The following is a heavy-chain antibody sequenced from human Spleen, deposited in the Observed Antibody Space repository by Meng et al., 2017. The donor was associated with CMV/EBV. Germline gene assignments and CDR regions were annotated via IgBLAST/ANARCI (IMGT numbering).Heavy chain of an antibody. CDR1: TFTNYA. Sequence: TFTNYAISWVRQAPGQGLEWMGWISAYNGNTNYAQKLQGRVTMTTETSTSTAYMELRSLRSDDTAVYYCARDSGSYFWSGYYKSDYWGQGTLVTVSS. J-gene: IGHJ4*02. CDR3: ARDSGSYFWSGYYKSDY. CDR2: ISAYNGNT. D-gene: IGHD3-3*01. V-gene: IGHV1-18*01.